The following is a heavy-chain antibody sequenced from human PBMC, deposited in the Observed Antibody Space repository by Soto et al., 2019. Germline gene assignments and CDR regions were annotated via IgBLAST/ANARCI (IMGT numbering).Heavy chain of an antibody. J-gene: IGHJ5*02. D-gene: IGHD3-10*01. V-gene: IGHV4-30-4*01. Sequence: SETLSLTCTVSGGSISSGDYYWSWIRQPPGKGLEWIGYIYYSGGTYYNPSLKSRVTISVDTSKNQFSLKLSSVTAADTAVYYCARDYRRITMVRGVNIWFDPWGQGTLVTVSS. CDR1: GGSISSGDYY. CDR3: ARDYRRITMVRGVNIWFDP. CDR2: IYYSGGT.